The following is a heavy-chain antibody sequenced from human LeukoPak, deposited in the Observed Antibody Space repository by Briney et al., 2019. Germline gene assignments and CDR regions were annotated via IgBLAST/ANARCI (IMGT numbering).Heavy chain of an antibody. CDR1: GGSISSYY. Sequence: SETLSLTCTVSGGSISSYYWSWIRQPPGKGLEWIGYIYYSGSTNYNPSLKSRVTISVDTSKNQFSLKLRSVTAADTAVYYCARALEYYDSSGYYTYFDYWGQGTLVTVSS. CDR2: IYYSGST. V-gene: IGHV4-59*01. D-gene: IGHD3-22*01. CDR3: ARALEYYDSSGYYTYFDY. J-gene: IGHJ4*02.